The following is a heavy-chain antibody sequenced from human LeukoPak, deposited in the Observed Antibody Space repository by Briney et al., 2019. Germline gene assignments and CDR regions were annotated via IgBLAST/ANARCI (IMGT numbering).Heavy chain of an antibody. J-gene: IGHJ4*02. V-gene: IGHV3-23*01. CDR3: AKAGCSSTSCYTDY. CDR1: GFTFSSYA. D-gene: IGHD2-2*02. CDR2: ISGSGGST. Sequence: GGSLRLSCAASGFTFSSYAMSWVRQAPGKGLEWVSAISGSGGSTYYADSVKGRFTISRDNSKNTLYLQMNSLRAEDTAVYYCAKAGCSSTSCYTDYWGQGTLVTVSS.